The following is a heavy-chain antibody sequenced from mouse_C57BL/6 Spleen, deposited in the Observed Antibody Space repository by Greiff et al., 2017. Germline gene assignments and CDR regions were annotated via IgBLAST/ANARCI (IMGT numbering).Heavy chain of an antibody. CDR3: ARSYDYGDGYFAMDY. D-gene: IGHD2-4*01. CDR1: GYTFTSYG. Sequence: QVQLKESGAELARPGASVKLSCKASGYTFTSYGISWVKQRTGQGLEWIGEINPRSGNTYYNEKFKGKATLTADKSSSTAYMELRSLTSEDSAVYFCARSYDYGDGYFAMDYWGQGTSVTVAS. V-gene: IGHV1-81*01. CDR2: INPRSGNT. J-gene: IGHJ4*01.